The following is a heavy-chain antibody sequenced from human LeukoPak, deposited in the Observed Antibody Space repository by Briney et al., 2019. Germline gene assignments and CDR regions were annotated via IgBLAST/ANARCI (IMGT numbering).Heavy chain of an antibody. J-gene: IGHJ4*02. CDR2: IDPSSSST. V-gene: IGHV1-46*01. CDR3: AKAPVTTCSGAYCYPFDY. Sequence: ASVKVSCTASGYTFSSYYMHWVRQAPGQGLEWMGLIDPSSSSTSYAQKFQGRVTMTRDTSTSTVYMELSSLRSEDTAVYYCAKAPVTTCSGAYCYPFDYWSQGTLVTVSS. D-gene: IGHD2-15*01. CDR1: GYTFSSYY.